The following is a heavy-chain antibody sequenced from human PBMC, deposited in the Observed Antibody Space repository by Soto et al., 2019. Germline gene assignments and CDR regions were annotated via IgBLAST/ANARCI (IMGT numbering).Heavy chain of an antibody. CDR1: GFTFTNYA. D-gene: IGHD6-13*01. Sequence: QVQLVESGGGVVQPGRSLRLSCAASGFTFTNYAMHWVRQAPGKGLEWVAVIWFDGSEQNYADSVKGRVAISRDNFKNLLYLQLNRLRPEDPAVYYCATDDAGIAATGTGFDHWGQGTLVSVSA. J-gene: IGHJ4*02. V-gene: IGHV3-33*01. CDR2: IWFDGSEQ. CDR3: ATDDAGIAATGTGFDH.